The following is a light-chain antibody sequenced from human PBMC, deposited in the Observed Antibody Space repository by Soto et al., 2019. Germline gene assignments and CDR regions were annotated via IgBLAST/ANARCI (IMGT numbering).Light chain of an antibody. CDR1: QSIKSN. CDR3: QQYNNWPPYT. J-gene: IGKJ2*01. CDR2: GAS. V-gene: IGKV3-15*01. Sequence: EVVMTQSPATLSVSPGETATLSCRASQSIKSNLAWYQQKPGQAPRLLIYGASTRATAIPARFSGSGFGTEFTLTISSLESEDFAVYYCQQYNNWPPYTFGQGTKVDIK.